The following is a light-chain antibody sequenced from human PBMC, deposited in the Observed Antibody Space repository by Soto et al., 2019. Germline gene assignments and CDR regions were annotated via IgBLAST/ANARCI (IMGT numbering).Light chain of an antibody. J-gene: IGLJ1*01. V-gene: IGLV2-14*03. Sequence: QSVLTQPASVSGSPVQSSTITCTETSSDVGGYNYVSWYQHHPGKAPKLIIYDVTNRPSGVSNPSSGSKSGNTASLPISEPHPEDEANYSCGSKTPSNPPKIVSGPGTKVTV. CDR3: GSKTPSNPPKIV. CDR1: SSDVGGYNY. CDR2: DVT.